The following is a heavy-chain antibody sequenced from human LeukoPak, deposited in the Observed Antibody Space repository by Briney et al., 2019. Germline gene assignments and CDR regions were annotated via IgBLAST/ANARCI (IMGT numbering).Heavy chain of an antibody. D-gene: IGHD3-10*01. CDR2: ISWNSGSI. J-gene: IGHJ2*01. CDR1: GFTFDDYA. Sequence: GRSLRLSCAASGFTFDDYAMHWVRQAPGKGLEWVSGISWNSGSIGYADSVKGRFTISRDNAKNSLYLQMNSLRAEYTALYYCAKDYGSSTPLYGNFDLWGRGTLVTVSS. V-gene: IGHV3-9*01. CDR3: AKDYGSSTPLYGNFDL.